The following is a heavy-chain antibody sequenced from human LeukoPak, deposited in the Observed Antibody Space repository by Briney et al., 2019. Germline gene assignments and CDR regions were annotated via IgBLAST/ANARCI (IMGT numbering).Heavy chain of an antibody. CDR3: VRERGPFDGFDI. J-gene: IGHJ3*02. Sequence: GGSLRLSWAASGFTFSNYGMHWVRQAPGKGLEWVAVIWSDGNNRYYTDSVKGRFIFSRDNSKNTLSLQMNRLRAEDTAVYYCVRERGPFDGFDIWGQGTMVTVFS. CDR1: GFTFSNYG. V-gene: IGHV3-33*01. CDR2: IWSDGNNR.